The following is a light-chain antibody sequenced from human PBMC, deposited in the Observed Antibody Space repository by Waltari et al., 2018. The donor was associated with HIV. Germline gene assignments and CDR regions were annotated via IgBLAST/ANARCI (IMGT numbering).Light chain of an antibody. CDR3: CSSAGCSTFV. J-gene: IGLJ3*02. CDR1: SSDVGGYNR. Sequence: QSALTQPASVSGSPGQSSTTSCTGTSSDVGGYNRVSWYQQHPGKAPKLMIHGVIKVPSVVSALCMVSKSGNTDSITIAVHQADDDAYYYCCSSAGCSTFVFVGGTKLTVL. V-gene: IGLV2-23*02. CDR2: GVI.